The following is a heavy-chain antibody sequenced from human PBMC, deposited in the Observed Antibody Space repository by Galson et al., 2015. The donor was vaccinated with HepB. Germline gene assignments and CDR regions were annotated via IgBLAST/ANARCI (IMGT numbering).Heavy chain of an antibody. J-gene: IGHJ4*02. Sequence: SLRLSCAASGFTFSNYWMSWVRQVPGKGLEWLAVISYDGNYKYYADSVKGRFTISRDNSKNTLYLQMNSLRADDTAVFYCATDPDRIVDIVVEPVATYFDNWGQGTLVTVSS. V-gene: IGHV3-30*03. CDR3: ATDPDRIVDIVVEPVATYFDN. CDR1: GFTFSNYW. D-gene: IGHD2-2*03. CDR2: ISYDGNYK.